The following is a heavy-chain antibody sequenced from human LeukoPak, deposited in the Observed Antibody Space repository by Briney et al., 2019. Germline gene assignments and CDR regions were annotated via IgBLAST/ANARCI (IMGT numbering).Heavy chain of an antibody. CDR3: ARDGELLRYYLLAFDI. CDR2: TYYRSKWYN. Sequence: PSQTLSLTCAISGDSVSSNSAAWKWIRQSPSKGLEWLGRTYYRSKWYNDYAVSVKSRITINPDTSKNQFSLQLNSVTPEDTAVYYCARDGELLRYYLLAFDIWGQGKMVTVSS. CDR1: GDSVSSNSAA. V-gene: IGHV6-1*01. J-gene: IGHJ3*02. D-gene: IGHD1-26*01.